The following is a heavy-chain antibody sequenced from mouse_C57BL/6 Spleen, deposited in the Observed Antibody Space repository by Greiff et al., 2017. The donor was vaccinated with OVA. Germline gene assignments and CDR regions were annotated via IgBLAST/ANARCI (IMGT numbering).Heavy chain of an antibody. V-gene: IGHV1-54*01. Sequence: QVQLQQSGAELVRPGTSVKVSCKASGYAFTNYLIEWVKQRPGQGLEWIGVINPGSGGTNYNEKFKGKATLTADKSSSTAYMQLSSLTSEDSAVYFGAREVTTVVARGYFDVWGTGTTVTVSS. CDR2: INPGSGGT. D-gene: IGHD1-1*01. CDR1: GYAFTNYL. CDR3: AREVTTVVARGYFDV. J-gene: IGHJ1*03.